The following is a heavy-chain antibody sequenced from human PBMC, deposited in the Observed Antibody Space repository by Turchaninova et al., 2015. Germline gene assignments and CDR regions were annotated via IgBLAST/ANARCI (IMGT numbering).Heavy chain of an antibody. V-gene: IGHV1-46*01. J-gene: IGHJ4*02. CDR2: INPSGGIT. Sequence: QVQLVQSGAEVKNPGASVRVSCKASGYIFTRYYMHWIRQAPGQGLEGMGLINPSGGITDYVQKFQGRVTMPSDTSTSTVYMKLSSLRFEDTATYFCARDSYEDYEFDYWGQGTLVTVSS. D-gene: IGHD3-16*01. CDR1: GYIFTRYY. CDR3: ARDSYEDYEFDY.